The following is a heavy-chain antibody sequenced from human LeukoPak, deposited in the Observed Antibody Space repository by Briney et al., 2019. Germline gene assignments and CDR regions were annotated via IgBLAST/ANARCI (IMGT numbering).Heavy chain of an antibody. Sequence: ASVKVSCKASGYTFTGYHMHWVRQAPGQGLEWMGWINPNSGGTNYAQKFQGRVTMTRDTSISTAYMELSRLRSDDTAVYYCARAVLLGTDFDYWGQGTLVTISS. CDR2: INPNSGGT. D-gene: IGHD5-18*01. J-gene: IGHJ4*02. CDR1: GYTFTGYH. V-gene: IGHV1-2*02. CDR3: ARAVLLGTDFDY.